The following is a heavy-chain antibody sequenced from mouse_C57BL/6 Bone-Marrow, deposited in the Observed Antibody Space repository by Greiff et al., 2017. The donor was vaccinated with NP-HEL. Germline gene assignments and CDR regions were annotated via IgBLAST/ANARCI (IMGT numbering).Heavy chain of an antibody. J-gene: IGHJ3*01. CDR1: GYTFTSYG. CDR2: IYPRSGNT. V-gene: IGHV1-81*01. CDR3: AREGNGGWFAY. Sequence: QQSCKASGYTFTSYGISWVKQRTGQGLEWIGEIYPRSGNTYYNEKFKGKATLTADKSSSTAYMELRSLTSEDSAVYFCAREGNGGWFAYWGQGTLVTVSA.